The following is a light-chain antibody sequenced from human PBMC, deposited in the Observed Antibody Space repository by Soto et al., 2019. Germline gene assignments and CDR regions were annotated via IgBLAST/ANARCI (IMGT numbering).Light chain of an antibody. CDR3: QSYDSSLRTVV. Sequence: QSVLTQPPSVSGAPGQRVTISCTGSSSNIGAGYDVHWYQHLPGTAPTLLIYRNTNRPSGVPDRFSGSKSATSASLAITGLQADDEADYYCQSYDSSLRTVVFGGGTKLTVL. J-gene: IGLJ2*01. CDR2: RNT. CDR1: SSNIGAGYD. V-gene: IGLV1-40*01.